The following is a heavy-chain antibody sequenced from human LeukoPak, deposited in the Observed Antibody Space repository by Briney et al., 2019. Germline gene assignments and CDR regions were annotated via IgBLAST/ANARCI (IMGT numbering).Heavy chain of an antibody. CDR1: GYTFTSYD. Sequence: ASVKVSCKASGYTFTSYDINWVRQATGQGLEWMGWMNPNSGNTGYAQKFQGRVTMTRNTSTSTAYMELSSLRSEDTAVYYCARGKGGITTVRGVISHWGQGTLVTVSS. J-gene: IGHJ4*02. CDR2: MNPNSGNT. D-gene: IGHD3-10*01. CDR3: ARGKGGITTVRGVISH. V-gene: IGHV1-8*01.